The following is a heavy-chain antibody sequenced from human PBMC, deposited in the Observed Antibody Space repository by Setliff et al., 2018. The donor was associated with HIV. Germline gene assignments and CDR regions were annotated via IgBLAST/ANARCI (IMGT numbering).Heavy chain of an antibody. Sequence: SETLSLTCSVSGGPITSNTYFWDWIRQAPGKGLEWIGSIYHSGNTYYNPSLKSRVSISVDTSKRQFSLKLTSVTAGDSALYYCTRRRGQKATGWYYFDFWGQGALVTVSS. CDR2: IYHSGNT. CDR1: GGPITSNTYF. D-gene: IGHD6-19*01. CDR3: TRRRGQKATGWYYFDF. J-gene: IGHJ4*02. V-gene: IGHV4-39*01.